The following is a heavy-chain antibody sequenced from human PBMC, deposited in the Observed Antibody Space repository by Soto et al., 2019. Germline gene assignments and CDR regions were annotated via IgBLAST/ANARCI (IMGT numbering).Heavy chain of an antibody. V-gene: IGHV1-2*02. D-gene: IGHD1-26*01. CDR1: GYTFTGYY. J-gene: IGHJ6*02. CDR3: ARVNGIVGATPYYYYGMDV. Sequence: ASVKVSCKASGYTFTGYYMHWVRQAPGQGLEWMGWINPNSGGTNYAQKFQGRVTMTRDTSISTAYMELSRLRSDDTAVYYCARVNGIVGATPYYYYGMDVWGQGTTVTVSS. CDR2: INPNSGGT.